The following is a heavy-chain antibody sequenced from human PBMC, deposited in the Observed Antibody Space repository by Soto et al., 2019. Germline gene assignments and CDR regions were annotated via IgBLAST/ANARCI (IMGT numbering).Heavy chain of an antibody. Sequence: GGSMRLSCAASRLTLSSHGMSWVRHAPGKGLEWVSAISGRGGSICYADAGKGRLNNSRDNSKKTLYLKMNSLRAEYMAVYYWAKRSQYFYYSSGYYGTLGSFDIWGQGTMVTVSS. CDR3: AKRSQYFYYSSGYYGTLGSFDI. CDR2: ISGRGGSI. D-gene: IGHD3-22*01. CDR1: RLTLSSHG. V-gene: IGHV3-23*01. J-gene: IGHJ3*02.